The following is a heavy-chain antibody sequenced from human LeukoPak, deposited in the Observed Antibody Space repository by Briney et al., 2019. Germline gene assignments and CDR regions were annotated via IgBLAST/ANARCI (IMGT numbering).Heavy chain of an antibody. CDR2: IYYSGST. V-gene: IGHV4-39*01. Sequence: SETLSLTCTVSGGSISSSSYYWGWIRQPPGRGLEWIGSIYYSGSTYYNPSLKSRVTISVDTSKNQFSLKLSSVTAADTAVYYCARPAAGDYYYYYMDVWGKGTTVTVSS. J-gene: IGHJ6*03. CDR1: GGSISSSSYY. CDR3: ARPAAGDYYYYYMDV. D-gene: IGHD6-13*01.